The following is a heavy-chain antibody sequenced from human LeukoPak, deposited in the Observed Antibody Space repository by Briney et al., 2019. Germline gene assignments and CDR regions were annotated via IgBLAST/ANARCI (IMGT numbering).Heavy chain of an antibody. CDR3: ARGDGPGWFGDLSGWFDP. Sequence: GGCLRLSCAASVVTFSSYEMSWVREAPGGGLEWGSYICSIGGTIYYTDSVKGRFTISRDHAKNSLYLQINSLRAEDAAVYYCARGDGPGWFGDLSGWFDPWGQGTLVTVSS. J-gene: IGHJ5*02. D-gene: IGHD3-10*01. CDR1: VVTFSSYE. CDR2: ICSIGGTI. V-gene: IGHV3-48*03.